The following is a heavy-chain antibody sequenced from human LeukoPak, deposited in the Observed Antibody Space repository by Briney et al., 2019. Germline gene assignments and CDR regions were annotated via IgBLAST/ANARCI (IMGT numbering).Heavy chain of an antibody. CDR1: GGSISSYY. CDR2: INHSGST. Sequence: ASETLSLTCTVSGGSISSYYWSWIRQPPGKGLEWIGEINHSGSTNYNPSLKSRVTISVDTSKNQFSLKLSSVTAADTAVYYCARRQGAAAGVDYWGQGTLVTVSS. V-gene: IGHV4-34*01. J-gene: IGHJ4*02. CDR3: ARRQGAAAGVDY. D-gene: IGHD6-13*01.